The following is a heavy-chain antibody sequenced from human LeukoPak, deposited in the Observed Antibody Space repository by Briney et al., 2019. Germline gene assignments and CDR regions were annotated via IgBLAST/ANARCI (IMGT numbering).Heavy chain of an antibody. D-gene: IGHD5-12*01. Sequence: NPGGSLRLSCAAPGLAFSDYWMNWVRQAPGKGLEWISYVGISSGNTKYADSVKGRFTISGDSAKNSVFLQMNSLRVEDTAVYYCARDHRYAFDNWGQGTLVTVSS. CDR2: VGISSGNT. CDR1: GLAFSDYW. V-gene: IGHV3-11*06. CDR3: ARDHRYAFDN. J-gene: IGHJ4*02.